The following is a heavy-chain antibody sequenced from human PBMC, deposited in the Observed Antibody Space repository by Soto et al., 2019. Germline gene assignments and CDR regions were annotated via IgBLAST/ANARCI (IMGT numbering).Heavy chain of an antibody. CDR3: ARDSGLIRENYGMDV. J-gene: IGHJ6*02. D-gene: IGHD5-12*01. CDR2: IYRSGKI. CDR1: GFTVSAKY. Sequence: ELQLVESGGGVIQPGGSLRLSCAASGFTVSAKYLTWVRRAPGRGLEWVSVIYRSGKIYYPDSVRGRFTTSRDDSQNTFFLHMNTLRVEDTAVYYYARDSGLIRENYGMDVWGQGTTVAVSS. V-gene: IGHV3-53*01.